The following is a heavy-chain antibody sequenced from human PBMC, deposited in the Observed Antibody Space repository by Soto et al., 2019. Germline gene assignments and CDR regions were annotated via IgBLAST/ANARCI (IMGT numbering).Heavy chain of an antibody. D-gene: IGHD3-10*01. Sequence: EVQLVESGGGLVQPGGSLRLSCAASGFTFSSYWMHWVRQAPGKGLVWVSRISINGGSTSYADSVMGRVTISRDNAKNTLYLQISSRRAEDTAVYYCASGGVAGSGTYYNDNWGRGTLVTVSS. CDR3: ASGGVAGSGTYYNDN. CDR2: ISINGGST. J-gene: IGHJ4*02. CDR1: GFTFSSYW. V-gene: IGHV3-74*01.